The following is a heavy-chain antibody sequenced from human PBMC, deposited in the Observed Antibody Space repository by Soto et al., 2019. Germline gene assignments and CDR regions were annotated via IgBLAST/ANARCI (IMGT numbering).Heavy chain of an antibody. CDR3: ARGGGSDSFDY. CDR2: INHLETT. V-gene: IGHV4-30-2*01. Sequence: KPSETLSLTCTVSGASITLGGYSWSWIRQTPGKGLEWIGYINHLETTFYNPSFESRLTLSIDRAKNQFSLKLHSMSAADRAVYFCARGGGSDSFDYWGQGILVTVSS. D-gene: IGHD1-26*01. CDR1: GASITLGGYS. J-gene: IGHJ4*02.